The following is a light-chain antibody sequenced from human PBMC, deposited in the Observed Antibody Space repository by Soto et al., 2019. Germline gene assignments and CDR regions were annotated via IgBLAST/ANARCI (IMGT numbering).Light chain of an antibody. Sequence: EIVMTQSPATLSVSPGERATLSCRASQSVRSNLAWYQQKPVQAPSLLIYGASTRATGIPARFSGSGSGTEFTLTISSLQSEDFAVYYCQQYNNWPPFTFGPGTKVDIK. CDR3: QQYNNWPPFT. J-gene: IGKJ3*01. CDR2: GAS. CDR1: QSVRSN. V-gene: IGKV3-15*01.